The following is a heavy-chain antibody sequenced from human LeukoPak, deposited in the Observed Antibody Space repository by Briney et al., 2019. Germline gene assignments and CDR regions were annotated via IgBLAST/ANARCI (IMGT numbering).Heavy chain of an antibody. CDR3: ASGTTDYYDSSFWFYP. V-gene: IGHV4-59*07. Sequence: SDTLSLICTVCGGSISSYYWRWLRQPPGKGVEGVGYIYNNGRTNYNPSLMSRVTISVDTSMNQFSLNASSVTAADTAVYYWASGTTDYYDSSFWFYPWGQATLVTFSS. J-gene: IGHJ5*02. CDR1: GGSISSYY. D-gene: IGHD3-22*01. CDR2: IYNNGRT.